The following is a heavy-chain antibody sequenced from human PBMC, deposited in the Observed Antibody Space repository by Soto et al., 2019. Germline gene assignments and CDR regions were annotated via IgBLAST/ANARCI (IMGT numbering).Heavy chain of an antibody. CDR2: IIPIFGTA. Sequence: SVKVSCKASGGTFSSYAISWVRQAPGQGLEWMGGIIPIFGTANYAHKFQGRVTITADESTSTAYMELSSLRSEDTAVYYCARDQRRWGSVGATFYYYYGMDXWGQGTPVTVS. V-gene: IGHV1-69*13. CDR3: ARDQRRWGSVGATFYYYYGMDX. J-gene: IGHJ6*02. CDR1: GGTFSSYA. D-gene: IGHD1-26*01.